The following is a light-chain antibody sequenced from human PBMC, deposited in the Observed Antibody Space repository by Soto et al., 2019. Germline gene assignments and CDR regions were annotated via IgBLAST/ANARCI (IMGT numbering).Light chain of an antibody. J-gene: IGKJ5*01. CDR3: QQRHMWPIT. Sequence: EIVLTQSPGTLSLSPGERATVSCRSSQSVSNNYLAWYQQKPGQAPRLLIYGASNRATGIPDRFSGSGSGTDFTLTISSLEPEDSAVYYCQQRHMWPITFGQGTRLEIK. CDR1: QSVSNNY. CDR2: GAS. V-gene: IGKV3D-20*02.